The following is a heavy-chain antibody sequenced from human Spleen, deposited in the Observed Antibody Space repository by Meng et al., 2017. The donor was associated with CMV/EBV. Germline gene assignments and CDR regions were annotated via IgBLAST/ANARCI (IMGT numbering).Heavy chain of an antibody. D-gene: IGHD2-15*01. Sequence: SCATSGFRFSNFGMHWVRQGPGKGLIWVARIKYDGTDENYADSVQGRFTISRDNAGDRLHLQMNSLRVEDTAVYYCVRDGDRWNFDHWGQGTLVTVSS. CDR2: IKYDGTDE. V-gene: IGHV3-74*01. CDR1: GFRFSNFG. J-gene: IGHJ4*02. CDR3: VRDGDRWNFDH.